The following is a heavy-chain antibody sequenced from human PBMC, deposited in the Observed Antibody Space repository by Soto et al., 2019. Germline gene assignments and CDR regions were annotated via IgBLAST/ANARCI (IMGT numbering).Heavy chain of an antibody. J-gene: IGHJ4*02. CDR1: GGSVSSSGYY. D-gene: IGHD6-13*01. V-gene: IGHV4-39*01. CDR3: ARHASRGYSSSWYFED. CDR2: TYYSAGT. Sequence: QLQLQESGPGLVKPSETLSLTCNVSGGSVSSSGYYWGWIRQAPGKGLEWIVSTYYSAGTYYNPSLKSRVTTSIDASKNQFSLTVTSVTAADTAVYYCARHASRGYSSSWYFEDWGQGTLVTVSS.